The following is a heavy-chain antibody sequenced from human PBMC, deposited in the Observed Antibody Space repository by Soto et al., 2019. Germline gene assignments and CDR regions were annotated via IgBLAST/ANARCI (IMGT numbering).Heavy chain of an antibody. CDR2: INHSGCT. CDR3: ARGRVGSGSYQYFDY. D-gene: IGHD3-10*01. J-gene: IGHJ4*02. V-gene: IGHV4-34*01. Sequence: SETLSLTCADYGGSFSGYYWSWIRQPPGKCLEWIGEINHSGCTNYNPSLKSRVTISLDTSKNQFSLKLCSVTAADMSLYYCARGRVGSGSYQYFDYWGQGTLVTVSS. CDR1: GGSFSGYY.